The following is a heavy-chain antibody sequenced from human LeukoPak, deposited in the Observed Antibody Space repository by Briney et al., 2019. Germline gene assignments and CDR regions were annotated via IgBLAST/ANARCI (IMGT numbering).Heavy chain of an antibody. CDR1: GYTFTSYY. D-gene: IGHD6-19*01. V-gene: IGHV1-46*01. Sequence: ASVKVSCKASGYTFTSYYMHWVRQAPGQGLEWMGINNPSGGSTSYAQKFQGRVTMTRDTSTSTVYMELSSLRSEDTAVYYCASRAVAGNYFQHWGQGTLVTVSS. CDR3: ASRAVAGNYFQH. J-gene: IGHJ1*01. CDR2: NNPSGGST.